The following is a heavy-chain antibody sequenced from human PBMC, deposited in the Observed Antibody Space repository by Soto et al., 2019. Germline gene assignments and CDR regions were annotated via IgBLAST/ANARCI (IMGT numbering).Heavy chain of an antibody. J-gene: IGHJ4*02. Sequence: GGSLRLSCAASGFTFSSYSMNWVRQAPGKGLEWVSSISSSSSYIYYADSVKGRFIISRDNAKNSLYLQMNSLRAEDTAVYYCARANYDILTGPDYWGQGTLVTVSS. D-gene: IGHD3-9*01. V-gene: IGHV3-21*01. CDR3: ARANYDILTGPDY. CDR2: ISSSSSYI. CDR1: GFTFSSYS.